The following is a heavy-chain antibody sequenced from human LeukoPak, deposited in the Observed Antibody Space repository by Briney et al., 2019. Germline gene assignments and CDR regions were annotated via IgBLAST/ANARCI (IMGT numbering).Heavy chain of an antibody. CDR3: ARGRNSVYYFNVVAPSYFDY. D-gene: IGHD3-22*01. J-gene: IGHJ4*02. Sequence: ASVKVSCKASGYTFTGYYMHLVRQALGQGLEWMGRINPNSGGTNYAQKFQGRVTMTRDTSINTAYMDLSRLRYDDTAVYYWARGRNSVYYFNVVAPSYFDYWGQGTLVTVSS. V-gene: IGHV1-2*06. CDR2: INPNSGGT. CDR1: GYTFTGYY.